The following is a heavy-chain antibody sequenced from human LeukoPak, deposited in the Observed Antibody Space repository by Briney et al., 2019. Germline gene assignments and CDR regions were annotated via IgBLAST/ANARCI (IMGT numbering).Heavy chain of an antibody. Sequence: SETLSLTCTVSGGSVSISNYYWAWIRQPPGEGLEWVGSVYYSGDTYYYPSLKGRVTISIDTSKNQFSLKLSSVTAADTAVYYCASPNWGSDAFDIWGQGTMVTVSS. CDR1: GGSVSISNYY. CDR2: VYYSGDT. CDR3: ASPNWGSDAFDI. D-gene: IGHD7-27*01. J-gene: IGHJ3*02. V-gene: IGHV4-39*01.